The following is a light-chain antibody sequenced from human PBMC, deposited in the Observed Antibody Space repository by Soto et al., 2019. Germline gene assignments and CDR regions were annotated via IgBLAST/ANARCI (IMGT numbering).Light chain of an antibody. V-gene: IGLV1-40*01. CDR1: SSNIGAGFD. J-gene: IGLJ2*01. Sequence: QSVLTQPPAVSGAPGQRVTVSCTGSSSNIGAGFDVHWYQQLPGTAPRLLIFANNNRPSGVPDRFSGSKSGTSASLAITGLPADDAADYYCQSFDSSLSGAVVFGGWTKLTVL. CDR3: QSFDSSLSGAVV. CDR2: ANN.